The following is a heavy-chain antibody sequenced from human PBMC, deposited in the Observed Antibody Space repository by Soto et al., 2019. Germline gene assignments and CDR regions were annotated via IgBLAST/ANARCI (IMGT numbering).Heavy chain of an antibody. CDR3: ARAKRTNEMLY. D-gene: IGHD2-8*01. CDR2: INPHSGGAAYGGT. J-gene: IGHJ4*02. CDR1: GYTFPDYH. V-gene: IGHV1-2*02. Sequence: ASVKVSCKASGYTFPDYHIHWVRQAPGQGLEWMGWINPHSGGAAYGGTNYAQKFLGRVTMTRDTSISTAYMVLTRLTSDDTAIYYCARAKRTNEMLYWGQGTLVTV.